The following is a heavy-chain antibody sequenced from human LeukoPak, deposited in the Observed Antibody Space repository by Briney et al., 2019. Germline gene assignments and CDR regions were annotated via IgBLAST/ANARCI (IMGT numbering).Heavy chain of an antibody. D-gene: IGHD6-6*01. Sequence: GESLKISCKGSGYIFTSYWIGWVRQMPGKGLEWMGIIYPGDSDSRYSPSFQGQVTISADKSIGTAYLQWSSLKASDTAMYYCARSDSNSFYFDYWGQGTLVTVSS. CDR3: ARSDSNSFYFDY. CDR2: IYPGDSDS. V-gene: IGHV5-51*01. CDR1: GYIFTSYW. J-gene: IGHJ4*02.